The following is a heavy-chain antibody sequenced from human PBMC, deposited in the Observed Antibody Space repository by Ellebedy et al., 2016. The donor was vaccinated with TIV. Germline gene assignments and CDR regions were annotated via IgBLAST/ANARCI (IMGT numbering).Heavy chain of an antibody. CDR3: AREYYYKNGGPGNY. CDR2: IKYDGADK. V-gene: IGHV3-7*01. J-gene: IGHJ4*02. D-gene: IGHD3-22*01. Sequence: GESLKISCAASGFTFSVTWMSWARQAPGKGLEWVARIKYDGADKDYVDSVKGRFTISRDNAKNSLYLQMDSLGADDTAVYYCAREYYYKNGGPGNYWGQGILVTVSS. CDR1: GFTFSVTW.